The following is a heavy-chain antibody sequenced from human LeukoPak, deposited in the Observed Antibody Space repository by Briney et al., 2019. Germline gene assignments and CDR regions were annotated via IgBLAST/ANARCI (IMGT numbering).Heavy chain of an antibody. CDR1: GFTFSSHA. CDR2: ISGSGGST. V-gene: IGHV3-23*01. D-gene: IGHD1-20*01. CDR3: AKDPTSRITGTTVGFDY. J-gene: IGHJ4*02. Sequence: GGSLRLSCAASGFTFSSHAMSWVRQAPGKGLEWVSAISGSGGSTYYADSVKGRFTISRDNSKNTLYLQMNSPRAEDTAVYYCAKDPTSRITGTTVGFDYWGQGTLVTVSS.